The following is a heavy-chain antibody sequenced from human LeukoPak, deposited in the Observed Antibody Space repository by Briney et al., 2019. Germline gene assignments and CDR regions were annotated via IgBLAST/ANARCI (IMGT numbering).Heavy chain of an antibody. D-gene: IGHD1-14*01. J-gene: IGHJ4*02. CDR3: ARNPPATAEFYFDY. CDR2: IYYSGST. V-gene: IGHV4-39*07. CDR1: GASISSSNYY. Sequence: PSETLSLTCAVSGASISSSNYYWGWIRQPPGKGLEWIGSIYYSGSTYYNPSLKSRVTISVDTSKNQFSLKLSSVTAADTAVYYCARNPPATAEFYFDYWGQGTLVTVSS.